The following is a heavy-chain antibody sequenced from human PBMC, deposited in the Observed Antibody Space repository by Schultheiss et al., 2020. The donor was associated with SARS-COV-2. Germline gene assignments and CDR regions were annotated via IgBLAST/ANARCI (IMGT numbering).Heavy chain of an antibody. J-gene: IGHJ5*02. Sequence: ASVKVSCKASGGTFSSYAISWVRQAPGQGLEWMGGIIPNSGGTNYAQKFQGRVTMTRDTSISTAYMELSRLRSDDTAVYYCARDLYDFWSGNAGEWFDPWGQGTLVTVSS. CDR1: GGTFSSYA. CDR3: ARDLYDFWSGNAGEWFDP. V-gene: IGHV1-2*02. CDR2: IIPNSGGT. D-gene: IGHD3-3*01.